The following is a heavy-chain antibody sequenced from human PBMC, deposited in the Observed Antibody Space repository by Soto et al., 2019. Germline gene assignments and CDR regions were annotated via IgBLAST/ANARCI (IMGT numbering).Heavy chain of an antibody. Sequence: QVQLVQSGAEVKKPGASVKVSCKASGYTFTSYAMDWVRQAPGQRLEWMGWINAGNGNTKYSQKFQGRVTITRDTSASTAYMELSSLRSEDTAVYYCARPSYGLYFDYWGQGTLVTVSS. CDR3: ARPSYGLYFDY. CDR1: GYTFTSYA. J-gene: IGHJ4*02. CDR2: INAGNGNT. D-gene: IGHD5-18*01. V-gene: IGHV1-3*01.